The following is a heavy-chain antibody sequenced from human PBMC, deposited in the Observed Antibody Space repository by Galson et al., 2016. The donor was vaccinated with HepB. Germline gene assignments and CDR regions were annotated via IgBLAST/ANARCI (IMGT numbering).Heavy chain of an antibody. CDR3: ARGGPSNQALLFPAPLRT. J-gene: IGHJ4*02. CDR1: GGTFRNFR. D-gene: IGHD2-21*02. Sequence: SVKVSCKASGGTFRNFRIDWVRQAPGQGLEWMGGIIPLSQTPNYAQKFQVRVTITADESTSSSYMEVTSLKSEDTAVYYCARGGPSNQALLFPAPLRTWGQGTLVTVSS. V-gene: IGHV1-69*13. CDR2: IIPLSQTP.